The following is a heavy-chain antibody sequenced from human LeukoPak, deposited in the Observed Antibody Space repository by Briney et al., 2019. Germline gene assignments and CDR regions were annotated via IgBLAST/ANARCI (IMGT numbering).Heavy chain of an antibody. V-gene: IGHV4-39*07. Sequence: PSETLSLTCTVSVGSISSSSYYWGWIRQPPGKGLEWIGSIYYSGSTYYNPSLKSRVTISVDTSKNQFSLKLSSVTAADTAVYYCARISIAVAGNDYWGQGTLVTVSS. CDR1: VGSISSSSYY. CDR3: ARISIAVAGNDY. J-gene: IGHJ4*02. CDR2: IYYSGST. D-gene: IGHD6-19*01.